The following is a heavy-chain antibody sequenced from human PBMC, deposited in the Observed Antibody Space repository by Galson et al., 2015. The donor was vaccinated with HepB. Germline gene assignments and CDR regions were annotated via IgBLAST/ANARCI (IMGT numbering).Heavy chain of an antibody. V-gene: IGHV1-46*01. CDR2: INPSGGST. CDR3: ARVPAALQFDY. D-gene: IGHD2-2*01. Sequence: SVKVSCKASGYKFTSYYMHWVRQAPGQGLEWMGIINPSGGSTDYAQKFRGRLTMTRDTSISTAYVELSRLRSDDTAVYYCARVPAALQFDYWGQGTLVTVSS. CDR1: GYKFTSYY. J-gene: IGHJ4*02.